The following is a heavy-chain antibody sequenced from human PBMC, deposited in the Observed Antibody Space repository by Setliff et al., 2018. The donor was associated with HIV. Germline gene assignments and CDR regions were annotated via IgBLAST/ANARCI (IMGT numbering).Heavy chain of an antibody. CDR2: TTYSGST. J-gene: IGHJ6*02. CDR3: ARVGSVIQVTLFGMDV. D-gene: IGHD5-18*01. CDR1: GGSISRVGYY. V-gene: IGHV4-31*03. Sequence: SETLSLTCSVSGGSISRVGYYWSWIRQHPGKGLEWIGYTTYSGSTYYNPSLMSRVSISPDTSKNQFSLKLTSVTAADTAVYYCARVGSVIQVTLFGMDVWGQGTTVTVSS.